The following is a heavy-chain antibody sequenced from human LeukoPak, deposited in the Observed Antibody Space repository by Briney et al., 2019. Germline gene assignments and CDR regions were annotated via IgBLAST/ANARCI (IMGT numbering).Heavy chain of an antibody. D-gene: IGHD6-19*01. V-gene: IGHV2-5*02. J-gene: IGHJ4*02. Sequence: SGPTLVKPTQTLTLTCTFSGFSLRTSGVGVGWIRQPPGKALEWLALIYWDDDKRYSPSPKSRLTITKDTSKNQVVLTMTNMDPVDTATYYCAHRPRYSSGSRLYYFDYWGQGTLVTVPS. CDR1: GFSLRTSGVG. CDR2: IYWDDDK. CDR3: AHRPRYSSGSRLYYFDY.